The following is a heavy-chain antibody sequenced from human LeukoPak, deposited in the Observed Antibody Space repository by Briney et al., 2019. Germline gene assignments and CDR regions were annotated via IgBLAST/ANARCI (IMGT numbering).Heavy chain of an antibody. J-gene: IGHJ3*02. D-gene: IGHD4-23*01. CDR3: ATLPYGGNSKEAFDI. CDR2: FDPEDGET. Sequence: ASVKVSRKVSGYTLTELSMHWVRQAPGKGLEWMGGFDPEDGETIYAQKFQGRVTMTEDTSTDTAYMELSSLRSEDTAVYYWATLPYGGNSKEAFDIWGQGTMVTVSS. CDR1: GYTLTELS. V-gene: IGHV1-24*01.